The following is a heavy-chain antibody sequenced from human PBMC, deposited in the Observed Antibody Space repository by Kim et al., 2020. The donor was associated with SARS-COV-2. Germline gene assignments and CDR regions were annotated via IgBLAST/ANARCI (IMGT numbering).Heavy chain of an antibody. CDR2: IKQDGTRE. Sequence: GGSLRLSCVASGFTIERFNFGSYWMTWVRQAPGKGLEWVANIKQDGTREYYVDSMKGRFTISRDNAHNSLYLHVTSLRTDDTAMYYCARAVTGRIDAFDLWGQGTMVSVSS. V-gene: IGHV3-7*03. J-gene: IGHJ3*01. CDR1: GFTIERFNFGSYW. CDR3: ARAVTGRIDAFDL. D-gene: IGHD6-19*01.